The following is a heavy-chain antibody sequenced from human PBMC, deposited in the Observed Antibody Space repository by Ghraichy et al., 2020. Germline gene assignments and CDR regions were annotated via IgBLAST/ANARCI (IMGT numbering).Heavy chain of an antibody. D-gene: IGHD2-8*02. J-gene: IGHJ5*02. V-gene: IGHV3-23*01. Sequence: GGSLRLSCAASGFTFSSYAMSWVRQAPGKGLEWVSAISGSGGSTYYADSVKGRFTISRDNSKNTLYLQMNSLRAEDTAVYYCAKVGVVYVSAPYNWFDPWGQGTLVTVAS. CDR3: AKVGVVYVSAPYNWFDP. CDR1: GFTFSSYA. CDR2: ISGSGGST.